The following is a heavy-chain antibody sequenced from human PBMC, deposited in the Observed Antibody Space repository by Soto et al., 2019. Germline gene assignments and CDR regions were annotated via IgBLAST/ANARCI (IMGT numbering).Heavy chain of an antibody. Sequence: QVPLVQSGAEVKKPGASVKVSCKASGYTFSSYGISWVRQAPGQGLQWVGWISAYNGNTNYAQKLQGRVTMTRDTSTTTAYMELRSLRSDDTAVYYCARSLGSSSWYDYWGQGTLVTLSS. CDR3: ARSLGSSSWYDY. J-gene: IGHJ4*02. CDR2: ISAYNGNT. D-gene: IGHD6-13*01. CDR1: GYTFSSYG. V-gene: IGHV1-18*01.